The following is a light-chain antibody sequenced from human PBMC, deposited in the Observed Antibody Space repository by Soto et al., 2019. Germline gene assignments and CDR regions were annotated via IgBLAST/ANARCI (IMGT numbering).Light chain of an antibody. V-gene: IGKV1-27*01. Sequence: DIQITQSPSSLSASVGDRVAITCRASQGISNDLAWYQQKPGKVPKLLIYAASTLQSGVPSRFSSSGSGTDFTLTISSLKPEDLATYYWQQYNSAPFTFGPETKVDIK. CDR3: QQYNSAPFT. J-gene: IGKJ3*01. CDR2: AAS. CDR1: QGISND.